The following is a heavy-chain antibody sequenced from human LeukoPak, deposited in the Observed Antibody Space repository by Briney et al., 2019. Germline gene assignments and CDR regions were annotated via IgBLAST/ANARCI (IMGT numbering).Heavy chain of an antibody. V-gene: IGHV3-23*01. CDR2: IRDSGETT. CDR1: EVTFSSYA. J-gene: IGHJ5*02. Sequence: PGGSLRLSCAASEVTFSSYAMSWVRQAPGKGLEWVAGIRDSGETTYYADSVKGRFTISRENSKKTLYLLMHSLRVEDTAMYYCARDGGTDWYDPWGQGTLVTVSS. CDR3: ARDGGTDWYDP. D-gene: IGHD1-1*01.